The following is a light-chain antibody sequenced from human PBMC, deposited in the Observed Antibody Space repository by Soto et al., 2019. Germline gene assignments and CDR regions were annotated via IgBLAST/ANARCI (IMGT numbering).Light chain of an antibody. CDR2: DAS. CDR1: LSVGSY. V-gene: IGKV3-11*01. CDR3: QQRSSWPLT. J-gene: IGKJ4*01. Sequence: EIVLTQSPATLSLSPGERATLSCRASLSVGSYLAWYQQRPGQTPRLLIYDASNRAPGIPARFSGSGSGTDLTPTIRSLEPEDFAVYYCQQRSSWPLTFGGGTKVEI.